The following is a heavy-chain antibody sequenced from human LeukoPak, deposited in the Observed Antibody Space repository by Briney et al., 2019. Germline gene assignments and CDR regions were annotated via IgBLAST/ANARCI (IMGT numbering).Heavy chain of an antibody. CDR2: IYYSGST. Sequence: SQTLSLTCTVSGGSISSGDYYWSWIRQPPGKGLEWIGYIYYSGSTYYNPSLKSRVTISVDTSKNQFSLKLSSVTAADTAVYYCARDGGHRASCYGCLDYWGQGTLVTVSS. CDR3: ARDGGHRASCYGCLDY. J-gene: IGHJ4*02. CDR1: GGSISSGDYY. V-gene: IGHV4-30-4*01. D-gene: IGHD2-2*01.